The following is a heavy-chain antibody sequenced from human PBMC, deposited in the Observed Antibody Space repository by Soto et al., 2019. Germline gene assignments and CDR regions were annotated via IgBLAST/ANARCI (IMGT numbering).Heavy chain of an antibody. CDR3: AGGYGEFGYYYYYMDV. J-gene: IGHJ6*03. Sequence: EVQLLESGGGLVQPGGSLRLSCAASGFTFSSYAMSWVRQASGKGLEWVSAISGSGGSTYYADCVKGRFTISRDNCKNTLDLKMNSLRADDTAVYYCAGGYGEFGYYYYYMDVWGKGTTVTVSS. V-gene: IGHV3-23*01. CDR1: GFTFSSYA. CDR2: ISGSGGST. D-gene: IGHD4-17*01.